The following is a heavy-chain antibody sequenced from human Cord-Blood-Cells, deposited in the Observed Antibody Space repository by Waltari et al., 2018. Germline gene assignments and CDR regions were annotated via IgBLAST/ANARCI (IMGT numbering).Heavy chain of an antibody. V-gene: IGHV1-24*01. D-gene: IGHD4-4*01. J-gene: IGHJ4*02. Sequence: QVQLVQSGAEVEKPGASVKVSCKVSGYTLTELSMHWVRPAPGNGREWMGGFDPEDGKTNNAQKLHGGVTMTEDTATDTAYMELSSLRSEDTAVYYCATPVREKAFDYWGQGTLVTVSS. CDR2: FDPEDGKT. CDR1: GYTLTELS. CDR3: ATPVREKAFDY.